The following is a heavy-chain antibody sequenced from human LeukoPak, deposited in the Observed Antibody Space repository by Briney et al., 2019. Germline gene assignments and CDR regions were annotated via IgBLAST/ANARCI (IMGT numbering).Heavy chain of an antibody. CDR3: ARVVSLRYFDY. J-gene: IGHJ4*02. V-gene: IGHV3-53*01. CDR1: GFTVSSNY. D-gene: IGHD3-10*01. CDR2: IYSGGST. Sequence: PGGSLRLSCAASGFTVSSNYMSWVRQAPGKGLEWVSVIYSGGSTYYADSVKGRFTISRDNSKNTLYLQMNSLRAGDTAVYCCARVVSLRYFDYWGQGTLVTVSS.